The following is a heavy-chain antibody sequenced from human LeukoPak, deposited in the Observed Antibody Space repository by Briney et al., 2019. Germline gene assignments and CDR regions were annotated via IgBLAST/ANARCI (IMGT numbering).Heavy chain of an antibody. CDR2: INTNTGNP. CDR3: ASAPWGSGYYYYSYNMDV. V-gene: IGHV7-4-1*02. CDR1: AYTFSSSA. D-gene: IGHD7-27*01. J-gene: IGHJ6*03. Sequence: APVKVSCKPSAYTFSSSAMNWVRQAPGQGLEWMGWINTNTGNPSYAQGFTGRFVFSLDTSVSTAYLQISSLKAEDTAVYYCASAPWGSGYYYYSYNMDVWGKGTTVTVSS.